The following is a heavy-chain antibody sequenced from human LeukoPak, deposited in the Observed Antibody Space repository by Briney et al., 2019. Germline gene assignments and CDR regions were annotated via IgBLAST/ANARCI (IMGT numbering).Heavy chain of an antibody. CDR2: ISSDGNNY. D-gene: IGHD5-18*01. CDR3: ARDATRGYSYGFPFDY. J-gene: IGHJ4*02. CDR1: RFTFSSYA. Sequence: PGGSLRLSCAASRFTFSSYAMHWVRQAPGKGLEWVAVISSDGNNYYYADSVKGRFTISRDNSKNTLYLQMNSLRAEDTAVYYCARDATRGYSYGFPFDYWGQGTLVTVSS. V-gene: IGHV3-30-3*01.